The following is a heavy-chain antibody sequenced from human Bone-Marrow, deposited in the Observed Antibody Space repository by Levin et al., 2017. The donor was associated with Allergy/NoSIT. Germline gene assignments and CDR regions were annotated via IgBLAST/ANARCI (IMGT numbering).Heavy chain of an antibody. CDR2: IYYSGST. D-gene: IGHD6-13*01. CDR1: GGSISSYY. V-gene: IGHV4-59*01. J-gene: IGHJ1*01. CDR3: ARDRMSSSWYEPLFQH. Sequence: SQTLSLTCTVSGGSISSYYWSWIRQPPGKGLEWIGYIYYSGSTNYNPSLKSRVTISVDTSKNQFSLKLSSVTAADTAVYYCARDRMSSSWYEPLFQHWGQGTLVTVSS.